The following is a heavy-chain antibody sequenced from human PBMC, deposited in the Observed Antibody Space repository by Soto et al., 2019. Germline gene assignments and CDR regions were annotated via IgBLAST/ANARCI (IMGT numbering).Heavy chain of an antibody. D-gene: IGHD4-17*01. J-gene: IGHJ6*02. CDR2: ISSSSTI. V-gene: IGHV3-48*02. CDR3: ASMTTVSNYGMDV. CDR1: GFTFSSYS. Sequence: GGSLRLSCAASGFTFSSYSMNWVRQAPGKGLEWVSYISSSSTIYYADSVKGRFTISRDNAKNSLYLQMNSLRDEDTAVYYCASMTTVSNYGMDVWGQGNTVTVSS.